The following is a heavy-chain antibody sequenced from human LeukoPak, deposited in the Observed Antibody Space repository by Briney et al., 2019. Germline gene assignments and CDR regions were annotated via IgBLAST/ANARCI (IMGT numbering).Heavy chain of an antibody. CDR1: GFTSSSYA. V-gene: IGHV3-23*01. Sequence: PGGSLRLSCAASGFTSSSYAMSWVRQAPGKGLEWVSAISGSGGSTYYADSVKGRFTISRDNSKNTLYLQMNSLRAEDTAVYYCAKGSYSSSSRGNFDYWGQGTLVTVSS. D-gene: IGHD6-6*01. CDR2: ISGSGGST. CDR3: AKGSYSSSSRGNFDY. J-gene: IGHJ4*02.